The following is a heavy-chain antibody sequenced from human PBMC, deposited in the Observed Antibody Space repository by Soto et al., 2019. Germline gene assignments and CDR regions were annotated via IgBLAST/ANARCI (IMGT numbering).Heavy chain of an antibody. J-gene: IGHJ4*02. Sequence: SETLSLTCAVSGGSIDSGAFSLSWIRQPPGMGLEWIGYVTHSGTAYSIPSLNGRLTLSVDSSQTQFSLKLTSVTAADSAFYYCARIHWAQSSLDYWGRGILVTVPS. D-gene: IGHD6-19*01. V-gene: IGHV4-30-2*01. CDR3: ARIHWAQSSLDY. CDR1: GGSIDSGAFS. CDR2: VTHSGTA.